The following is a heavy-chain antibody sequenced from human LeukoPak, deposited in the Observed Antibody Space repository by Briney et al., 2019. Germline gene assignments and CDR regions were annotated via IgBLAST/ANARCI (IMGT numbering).Heavy chain of an antibody. CDR2: INHSGST. Sequence: SETLSLTCAVYGGSFSGYYWSWIRQPPGKGLEWIGEINHSGSTNYNPSLKSRVTISVDTSKNQFSLKLSSVTAADTAVYYCARDRPSYYDILTVYYPRSLPYYFDYGGQEPLVTVSS. CDR1: GGSFSGYY. J-gene: IGHJ4*02. D-gene: IGHD3-9*01. CDR3: ARDRPSYYDILTVYYPRSLPYYFDY. V-gene: IGHV4-34*01.